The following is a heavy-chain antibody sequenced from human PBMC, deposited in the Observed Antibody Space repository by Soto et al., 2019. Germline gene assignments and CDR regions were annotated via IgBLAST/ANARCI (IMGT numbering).Heavy chain of an antibody. CDR3: ASVIAARHTQYYYYYMDV. D-gene: IGHD6-6*01. J-gene: IGHJ6*03. CDR2: INPSGGST. Sequence: ASVKVSCKASGYTFTSYYMHWVRQAPGQGLEWMGIINPSGGSTSYAQKFQGRVTMTRDTSTSTVYMELSSLRSEDTAVYYCASVIAARHTQYYYYYMDVWGKGTTVTVSS. CDR1: GYTFTSYY. V-gene: IGHV1-46*03.